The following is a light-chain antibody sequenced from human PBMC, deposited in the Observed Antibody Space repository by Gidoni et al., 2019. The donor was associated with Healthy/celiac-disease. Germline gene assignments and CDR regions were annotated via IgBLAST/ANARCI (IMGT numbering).Light chain of an antibody. J-gene: IGKJ4*01. CDR2: AAS. V-gene: IGKV1-39*01. Sequence: DIQMTQSPSSLSASVGDRVTITCRASQSISSYLNWYQQKPGKAPKLLIYAASSLQSGVPSRFSGSGSGTDFTLTISSLQPEDFATYYCQPSYSTPLTFGGGTQVEIK. CDR1: QSISSY. CDR3: QPSYSTPLT.